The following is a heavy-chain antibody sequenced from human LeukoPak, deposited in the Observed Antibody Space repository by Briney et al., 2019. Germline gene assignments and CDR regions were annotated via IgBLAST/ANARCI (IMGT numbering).Heavy chain of an antibody. CDR3: ARNPERXYWXDP. Sequence: PGGSLRLSCAASGFTFRSHAMHWVRQAPGKGLEWVAFTSWDGNKKSYADSVKGRFTISRDNPKNTLYLHLDNLRVEDTAVYYCARNPERXYWXDPWGQXSLVTVSS. V-gene: IGHV3-30-3*01. CDR2: TSWDGNKK. CDR1: GFTFRSHA. J-gene: IGHJ5*02.